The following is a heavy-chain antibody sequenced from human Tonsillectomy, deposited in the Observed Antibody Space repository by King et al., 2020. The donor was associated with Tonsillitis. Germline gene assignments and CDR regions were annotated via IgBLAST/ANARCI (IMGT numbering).Heavy chain of an antibody. D-gene: IGHD2-21*02. Sequence: VQLPESGPGLVKPSETPSLTCAVSGYSISSGYYWGWIRQPPGKGLEWIGSIYHSGSTYYNPSLKSRVTISVDTSKNQFSLKLSSVTAADTAVYYCASSGRCGGDCYDFDYWGQGTLVTVSS. CDR1: GYSISSGYY. V-gene: IGHV4-38-2*01. CDR3: ASSGRCGGDCYDFDY. CDR2: IYHSGST. J-gene: IGHJ4*02.